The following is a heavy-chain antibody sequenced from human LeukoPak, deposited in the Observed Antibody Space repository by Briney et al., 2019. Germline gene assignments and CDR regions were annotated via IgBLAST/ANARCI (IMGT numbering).Heavy chain of an antibody. CDR1: GYTFTGYY. Sequence: ASVKVSCKASGYTFTGYYMHWVRQAPGQGLEWMGWINPNSGGTNYAQKFQGRVTMTRDTSISTAYMELSRLRSDDTAVYYCARDPNSSPSVWYFDYWGQGTLVTVSS. CDR2: INPNSGGT. CDR3: ARDPNSSPSVWYFDY. V-gene: IGHV1-2*02. D-gene: IGHD6-13*01. J-gene: IGHJ4*02.